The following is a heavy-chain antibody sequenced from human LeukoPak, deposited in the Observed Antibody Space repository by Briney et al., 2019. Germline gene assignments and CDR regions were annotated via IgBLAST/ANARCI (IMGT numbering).Heavy chain of an antibody. J-gene: IGHJ4*02. CDR1: GFTVSSTY. D-gene: IGHD3-22*01. CDR3: AKSPEDVDSSGYYFYYFDY. Sequence: GGSLRLSCAASGFTVSSTYMSWVRQAPGKGLEWVSVLFSGGGPYYADSVKGRFTISRDNSKNTLYLQMNSLRAEDTAVYYCAKSPEDVDSSGYYFYYFDYWGQGTLVTVSS. CDR2: LFSGGGP. V-gene: IGHV3-53*01.